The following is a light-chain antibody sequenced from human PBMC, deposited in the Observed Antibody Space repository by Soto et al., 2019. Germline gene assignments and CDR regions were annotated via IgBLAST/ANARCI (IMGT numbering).Light chain of an antibody. V-gene: IGKV3-20*01. Sequence: EIVLTQFPGALSLSPGERVTLSCRASQTVSNTYLAWYQQKSGQAPKFLIYGASNRATGIPDRFSGSGSGTDFTLTISRLDPEDFAVYYFQQYGALPPTFGGGTKVEIK. CDR3: QQYGALPPT. J-gene: IGKJ4*01. CDR1: QTVSNTY. CDR2: GAS.